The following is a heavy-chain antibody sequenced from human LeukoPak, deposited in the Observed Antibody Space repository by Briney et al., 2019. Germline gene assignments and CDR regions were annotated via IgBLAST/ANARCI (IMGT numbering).Heavy chain of an antibody. CDR3: ARATVGASDY. CDR2: IYYSRST. V-gene: IGHV4-59*01. J-gene: IGHJ4*02. Sequence: SETLSLTCTVSGGSISSYYWSWIRQPPGKGLEWIGYIYYSRSTNYNPSLKSRVTISVDTSKNQFSLKLSSVTAADTAVYYCARATVGASDYWGQGTLVTVSS. CDR1: GGSISSYY. D-gene: IGHD1-26*01.